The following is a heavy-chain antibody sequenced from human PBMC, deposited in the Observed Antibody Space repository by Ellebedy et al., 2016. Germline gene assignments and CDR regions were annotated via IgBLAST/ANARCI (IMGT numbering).Heavy chain of an antibody. CDR1: GFTFSSYA. V-gene: IGHV3-64*01. J-gene: IGHJ5*02. D-gene: IGHD3-10*01. Sequence: GESLKISXAASGFTFSSYAMHWVRQAPGKGLEYVSAISSNGGSTYYANSVKGRFTISRDNSKNTLYLQMGSLRAEDMAVYYCARGVSGYKEAWFDPWGQGTLVTVSS. CDR2: ISSNGGST. CDR3: ARGVSGYKEAWFDP.